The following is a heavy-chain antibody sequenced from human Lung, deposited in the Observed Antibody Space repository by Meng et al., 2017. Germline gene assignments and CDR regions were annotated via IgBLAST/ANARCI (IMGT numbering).Heavy chain of an antibody. J-gene: IGHJ4*02. CDR3: ARDADWVIFDH. V-gene: IGHV3-74*03. Sequence: ESLKISCAASGFTFSSYNMHWVRQTPGEGLLWVSRINTDASSTTYADSVKGRFTISRDDAKNTVYLQMNSLRAEDTAVYYCARDADWVIFDHWGQGALVTVSS. CDR2: INTDASST. CDR1: GFTFSSYN. D-gene: IGHD3-9*01.